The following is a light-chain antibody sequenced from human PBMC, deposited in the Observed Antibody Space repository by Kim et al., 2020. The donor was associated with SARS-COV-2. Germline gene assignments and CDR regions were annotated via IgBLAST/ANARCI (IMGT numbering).Light chain of an antibody. Sequence: ASVGDRVTITCRASQDISNALGWYQQKPGKAPQVLIYGASSLQRGVPSRFSGSGSGTEFTLTIGSLQTEDVATYYCQKYNTAPCTFGPGTQVDIK. J-gene: IGKJ5*01. CDR2: GAS. CDR3: QKYNTAPCT. V-gene: IGKV1-27*01. CDR1: QDISNA.